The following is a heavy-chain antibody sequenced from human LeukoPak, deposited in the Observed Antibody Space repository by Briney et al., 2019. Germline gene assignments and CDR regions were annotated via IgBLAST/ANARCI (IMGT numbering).Heavy chain of an antibody. D-gene: IGHD4-11*01. J-gene: IGHJ6*03. CDR2: ISGSGGST. Sequence: GGSLRLSCAASGFTFSSYAMSWVRQAPGKGLEWVSAISGSGGSTYYADSVKGRFTISRDNSKNTLYLQMNSLRAEDTAVYYCAKGPMTTVTEDDRFGDYYYYMDAWGKGTTVTVSS. CDR1: GFTFSSYA. CDR3: AKGPMTTVTEDDRFGDYYYYMDA. V-gene: IGHV3-23*01.